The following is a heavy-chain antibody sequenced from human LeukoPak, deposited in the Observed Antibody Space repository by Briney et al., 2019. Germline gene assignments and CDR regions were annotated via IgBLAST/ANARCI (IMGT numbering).Heavy chain of an antibody. CDR2: IYSGGST. CDR3: ARERAELLWFGKYYYYGMDV. Sequence: GGSLRLSCAASGFTVSSNYMSWVRQAPGKGLEWVSVIYSGGSTCYADSVRGRFTISRDNSKNTLYLQMNSLRAEDTAVYYCARERAELLWFGKYYYYGMDVWGQGTTVTVSS. CDR1: GFTVSSNY. D-gene: IGHD3-10*01. J-gene: IGHJ6*02. V-gene: IGHV3-53*01.